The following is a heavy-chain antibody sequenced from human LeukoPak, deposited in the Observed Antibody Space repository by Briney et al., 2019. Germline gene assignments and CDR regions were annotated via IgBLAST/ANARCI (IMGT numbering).Heavy chain of an antibody. CDR2: IYPGDSDT. J-gene: IGHJ4*02. CDR1: GYSFTSYW. Sequence: GESLKIPCKGSGYSFTSYWIGWVRQMPGKGLEWMGIIYPGDSDTRYSPSFQGQVTISADKSISTAYLQWSSLKASDTAMYYCASSSVVPAASYDYWGQGTLVTVSS. D-gene: IGHD2-2*01. V-gene: IGHV5-51*01. CDR3: ASSSVVPAASYDY.